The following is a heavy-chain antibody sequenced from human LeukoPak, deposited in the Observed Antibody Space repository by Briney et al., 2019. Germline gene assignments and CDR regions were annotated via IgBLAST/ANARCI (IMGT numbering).Heavy chain of an antibody. CDR2: INHSGST. J-gene: IGHJ3*02. CDR3: ARDSSSTWAFDI. D-gene: IGHD6-6*01. CDR1: GGSLSGYY. Sequence: SETLSLTCAVSGGSLSGYYWTWIRQPPGKGLEWIGEINHSGSTNYNPSLKSRVTISVDTSKNQFSLKLSSVTAADTAVYYCARDSSSTWAFDIWGQGTMVTVSS. V-gene: IGHV4-34*01.